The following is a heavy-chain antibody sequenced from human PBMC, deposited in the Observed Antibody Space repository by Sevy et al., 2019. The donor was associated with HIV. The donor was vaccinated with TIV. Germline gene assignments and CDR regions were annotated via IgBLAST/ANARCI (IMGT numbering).Heavy chain of an antibody. CDR1: GFTFTIYV. J-gene: IGHJ6*02. CDR3: ARDLVASTLTMDV. D-gene: IGHD2-15*01. CDR2: ISPSGSPI. V-gene: IGHV3-48*03. Sequence: GGSLRLSCAASGFTFTIYVMNWVRQAPGKGLEWVSYISPSGSPIYYADSVKGRFTISRDNAKNSLYLQMNSLRADDTGLYYCARDLVASTLTMDVWGQGTTVTVSS.